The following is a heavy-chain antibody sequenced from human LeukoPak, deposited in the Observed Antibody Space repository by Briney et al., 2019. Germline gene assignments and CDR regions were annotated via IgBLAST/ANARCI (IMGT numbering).Heavy chain of an antibody. V-gene: IGHV4-39*07. CDR3: ARSYCSSTSCYVGWFDP. Sequence: SETLSLTCTVSGGSISSNSYYWGWIRQPPGKGLEWIGEINHSGSTNYNPSLKSRVTISVDTSKNQFSLKLSSVTAADTAVYYCARSYCSSTSCYVGWFDPWGQGTLVTVSS. CDR1: GGSISSNSYY. CDR2: INHSGST. J-gene: IGHJ5*02. D-gene: IGHD2-2*01.